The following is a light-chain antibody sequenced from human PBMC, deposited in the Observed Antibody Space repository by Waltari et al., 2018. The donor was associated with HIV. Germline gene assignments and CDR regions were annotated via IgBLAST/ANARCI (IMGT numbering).Light chain of an antibody. V-gene: IGLV1-40*01. J-gene: IGLJ2*01. CDR1: RSNIGAGYD. Sequence: QSVLTQPPSVSGAPGERVTLSCTGTRSNIGAGYDVHWYQQFPGQAPKLLIHGPGARPSGVADRFSGFKSGTSASRVITGLQAEDEADYYCQSYDTSLTGSDVIFGGGTRLTVL. CDR3: QSYDTSLTGSDVI. CDR2: GPG.